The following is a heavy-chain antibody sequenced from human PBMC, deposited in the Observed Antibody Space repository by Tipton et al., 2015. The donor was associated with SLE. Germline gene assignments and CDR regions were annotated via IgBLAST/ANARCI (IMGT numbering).Heavy chain of an antibody. CDR2: IYYSGST. CDR3: ARDAGMDV. J-gene: IGHJ6*02. V-gene: IGHV4-59*12. CDR1: GGSISNFY. Sequence: LRLSCTVSGGSISNFYWSWIRQPPGKGLEWIGYIYYSGSTNYNPSLRSRVTISVDTSKNQFSLKLSSVTAADTAVYYCARDAGMDVWGQGITVTVSS.